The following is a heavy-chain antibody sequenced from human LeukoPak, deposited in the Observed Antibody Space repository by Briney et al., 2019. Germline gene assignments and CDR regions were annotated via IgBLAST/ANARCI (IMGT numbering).Heavy chain of an antibody. Sequence: GESLKISCQGSGYSFTSYWIGWVRQMPGKGLEWMGIIYPGDSDTRYSPSFQGQVTISADKSISTAYLQWSSLKASDTAMYYCARHSYSNYCGMDVWGQGTTVTVSS. D-gene: IGHD4-11*01. CDR1: GYSFTSYW. V-gene: IGHV5-51*01. J-gene: IGHJ6*02. CDR2: IYPGDSDT. CDR3: ARHSYSNYCGMDV.